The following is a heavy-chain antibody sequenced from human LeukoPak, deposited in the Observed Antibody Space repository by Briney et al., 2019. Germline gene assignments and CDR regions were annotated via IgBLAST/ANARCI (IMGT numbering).Heavy chain of an antibody. J-gene: IGHJ5*02. V-gene: IGHV1-2*02. D-gene: IGHD3-10*01. Sequence: ASVKVSCRASGYTSTGYYMHWVRQAPGQGLEWMGWIDPNSGGTNYAQKFQGRVTMTRDTSISTAYMELRSLRSDDTAVYYCARTPRGASNWFDPWGQGTLVTVSS. CDR2: IDPNSGGT. CDR1: GYTSTGYY. CDR3: ARTPRGASNWFDP.